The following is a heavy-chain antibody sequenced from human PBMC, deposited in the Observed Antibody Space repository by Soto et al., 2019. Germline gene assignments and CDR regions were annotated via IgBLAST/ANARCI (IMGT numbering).Heavy chain of an antibody. D-gene: IGHD6-6*01. CDR3: ARKSKAALRGAYGWES. CDR2: IYYSGST. CDR1: GGSISSGGYY. V-gene: IGHV4-31*03. Sequence: QVQLQESGPGLVKPSQTLSLTCTVSGGSISSGGYYWSWIRQHPGKGLEWIGYIYYSGSTYYNPSLRIRVTISVDTLKTQSSWKRGLVPAADTAWYYGARKSKAALRGAYGWESGGKGTTFTSPQ. J-gene: IGHJ6*04.